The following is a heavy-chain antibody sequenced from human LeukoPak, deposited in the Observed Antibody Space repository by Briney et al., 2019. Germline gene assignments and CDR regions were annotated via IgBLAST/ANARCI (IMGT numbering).Heavy chain of an antibody. CDR1: GYTFTDYH. Sequence: ASVKVSCKASGYTFTDYHIHWVRQATGQGLEWMGWMNPNSGNTGYAQKFQGRVTMTRNTSISTAYMELSSLRSEDTAVYYCARGLELRYLYYYYYYMDVWGKGTTVTVSS. CDR3: ARGLELRYLYYYYYYMDV. V-gene: IGHV1-8*02. D-gene: IGHD1-7*01. CDR2: MNPNSGNT. J-gene: IGHJ6*03.